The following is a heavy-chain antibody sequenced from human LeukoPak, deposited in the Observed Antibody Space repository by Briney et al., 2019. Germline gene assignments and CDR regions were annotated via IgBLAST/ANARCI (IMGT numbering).Heavy chain of an antibody. CDR3: AKGVGYGGMDV. Sequence: GGSLRLSCAASGFTFSGYGMHWVRQAPGKGLEWVAVISYDGHNEYYGDSVKGRFTISRDNSKNTVFLQMNSLRAEDTAVYYCAKGVGYGGMDVWGQGSTVTVSS. CDR1: GFTFSGYG. V-gene: IGHV3-30*18. J-gene: IGHJ6*02. D-gene: IGHD2-8*01. CDR2: ISYDGHNE.